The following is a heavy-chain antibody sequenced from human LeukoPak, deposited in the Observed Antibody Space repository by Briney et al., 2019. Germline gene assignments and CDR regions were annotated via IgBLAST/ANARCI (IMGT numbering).Heavy chain of an antibody. CDR1: RYTFTGYY. CDR3: ARGGAYYYGSGSYYNPPYFFDY. Sequence: ASMKVSCKASRYTFTGYYIHWVRQAPGQGLEWMGWINPNSGDTNYAQKFQGRVTMTRDTSISTAYMELSRLGSDDTAVYYCARGGAYYYGSGSYYNPPYFFDYWGQGTLVTVSS. D-gene: IGHD3-10*01. CDR2: INPNSGDT. V-gene: IGHV1-2*02. J-gene: IGHJ4*02.